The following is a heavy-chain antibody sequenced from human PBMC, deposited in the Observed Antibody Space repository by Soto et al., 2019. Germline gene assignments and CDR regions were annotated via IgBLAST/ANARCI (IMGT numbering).Heavy chain of an antibody. CDR2: IFYSGST. D-gene: IGHD3-22*01. CDR3: AILGDSSGYSDY. CDR1: GGSLSGFY. Sequence: QVQLQESGPGLLKPSETLSLTCTVSGGSLSGFYWSWIRQPPGKRLEWIGYIFYSGSTNYNPSLTSRLALSFDTSKNQFSLKLSSVTAADTAVYHCAILGDSSGYSDYWGQGTLVAVSS. J-gene: IGHJ4*02. V-gene: IGHV4-59*08.